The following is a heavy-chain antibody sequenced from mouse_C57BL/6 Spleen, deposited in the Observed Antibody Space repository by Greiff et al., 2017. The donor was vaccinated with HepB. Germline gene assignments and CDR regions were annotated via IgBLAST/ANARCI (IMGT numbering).Heavy chain of an antibody. CDR1: GFTFSSYA. Sequence: EVQVVESGGGLVKPGGSLKLSCAASGFTFSSYAMSWVRQTPEKRLEWVATISDGVSYTYYPDNVKGRFTISRDNAKNNLYLQMSHLKYEDTAMYYCARAMVTTTFDYWGQGTTLTVSS. V-gene: IGHV5-4*01. J-gene: IGHJ2*01. CDR2: ISDGVSYT. CDR3: ARAMVTTTFDY. D-gene: IGHD2-2*01.